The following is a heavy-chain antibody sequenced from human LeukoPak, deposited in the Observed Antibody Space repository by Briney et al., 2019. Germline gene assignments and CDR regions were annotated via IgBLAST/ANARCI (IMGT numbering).Heavy chain of an antibody. Sequence: GGSLRLSCAASGFTFSSYAMGWVRQAPGKGLEWVSGISGSGGSTYYADSVKGRFTISRDNSKNTLYLQMNSLRVEDTAVYYCAKGFLHFRFGELSPSDYWGQGTLVTVSS. J-gene: IGHJ4*02. CDR3: AKGFLHFRFGELSPSDY. D-gene: IGHD3-10*01. V-gene: IGHV3-23*01. CDR2: ISGSGGST. CDR1: GFTFSSYA.